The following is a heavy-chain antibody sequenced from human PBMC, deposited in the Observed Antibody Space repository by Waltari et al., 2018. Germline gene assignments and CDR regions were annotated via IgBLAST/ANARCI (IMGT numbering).Heavy chain of an antibody. CDR2: ISDDGSST. Sequence: QVQLVESGGGVVQPGRSLRLSCAASGFTFSQFASRWVRQAPGKGLEWVAVISDDGSSTYYGDSVKGRFTLSRDNSRNTLNLQMNRLRTEDTAMYYCVSYPIFQGAVDAFDIWGQGTMVTVSS. D-gene: IGHD3-3*02. V-gene: IGHV3-30*03. CDR3: VSYPIFQGAVDAFDI. CDR1: GFTFSQFA. J-gene: IGHJ3*02.